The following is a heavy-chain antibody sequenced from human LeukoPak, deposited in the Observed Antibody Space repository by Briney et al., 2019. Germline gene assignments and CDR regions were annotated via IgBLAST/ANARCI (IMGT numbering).Heavy chain of an antibody. CDR2: ISAYNGNT. V-gene: IGHV1-18*01. D-gene: IGHD3-3*01. Sequence: GASVKVSCKASGYTFTSYGISWVRQAPGQGLEWMGWISAYNGNTNYAQKLQGRVTMTTDTSTSTAYMELRSLRSDDTAVYYCARCPGPQDYDFWSGYYNPLYYYYYMDVWGKGTTVTVSS. CDR3: ARCPGPQDYDFWSGYYNPLYYYYYMDV. J-gene: IGHJ6*03. CDR1: GYTFTSYG.